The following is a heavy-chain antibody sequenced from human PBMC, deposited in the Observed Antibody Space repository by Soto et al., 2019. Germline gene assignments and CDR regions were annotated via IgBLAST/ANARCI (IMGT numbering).Heavy chain of an antibody. CDR3: ASCTVTTVISDGFDI. D-gene: IGHD4-17*01. CDR1: GGTFSSYT. J-gene: IGHJ3*02. CDR2: IIPILGIA. Sequence: QVQLVQSGAEVKKPGSSVKVSCKASGGTFSSYTISWVRQAPGQGLEWMGRIIPILGIANYAQNFKGRVAITADKSTSTAYMELSSLRSDDTAVYYGASCTVTTVISDGFDIRGQGTMVTDSS. V-gene: IGHV1-69*02.